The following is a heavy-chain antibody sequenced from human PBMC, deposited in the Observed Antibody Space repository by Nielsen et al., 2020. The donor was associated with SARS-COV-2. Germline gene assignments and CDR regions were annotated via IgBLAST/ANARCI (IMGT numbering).Heavy chain of an antibody. V-gene: IGHV1-3*01. CDR2: INAGNGNT. CDR1: GYTFTSYA. J-gene: IGHJ6*02. D-gene: IGHD3-10*01. CDR3: ARVMGMVRGVIRWGGDGIYYYYGMDV. Sequence: ASVKVSCKGSGYTFTSYAMHWVRQAPGQRLEWMGWINAGNGNTKYSQKFQGRVTITRDTSASTAYMELSSLRSEDTAVYYCARVMGMVRGVIRWGGDGIYYYYGMDVWGQGTTVTVSS.